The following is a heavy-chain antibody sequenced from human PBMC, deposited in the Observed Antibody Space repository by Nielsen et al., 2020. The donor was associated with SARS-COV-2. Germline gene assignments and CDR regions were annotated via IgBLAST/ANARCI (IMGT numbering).Heavy chain of an antibody. CDR2: ISGSGGST. J-gene: IGHJ6*02. D-gene: IGHD3-3*01. CDR1: GFTFSSYA. Sequence: GESLKISCAASGFTFSSYAMSWVRQAPGKGLEWVSAISGSGGSTYYADSVKGRFTISRDNSKNTLYLQMNSLRAEDTAVYYCAKDGGAVYDFWSGYTDYYYYYGMDAWGQGTTVTVSS. V-gene: IGHV3-23*01. CDR3: AKDGGAVYDFWSGYTDYYYYYGMDA.